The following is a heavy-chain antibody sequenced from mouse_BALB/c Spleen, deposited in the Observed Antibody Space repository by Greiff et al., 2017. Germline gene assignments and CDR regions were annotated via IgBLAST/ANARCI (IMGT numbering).Heavy chain of an antibody. Sequence: EVQLKQSGAELVKPGASVKLSCTASGFNIKDTYMHWVKQRPEQGLEWIGRIDPANGNTKYDPKFQGKATITADTSSNTAYLQLSSLTSEDTAVYYCARGITTVVDYWGQGTTLTVSS. CDR2: IDPANGNT. D-gene: IGHD1-1*01. V-gene: IGHV14-3*02. CDR3: ARGITTVVDY. CDR1: GFNIKDTY. J-gene: IGHJ2*01.